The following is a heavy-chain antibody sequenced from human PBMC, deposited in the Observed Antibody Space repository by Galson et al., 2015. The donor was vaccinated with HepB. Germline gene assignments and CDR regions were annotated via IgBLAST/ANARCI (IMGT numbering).Heavy chain of an antibody. D-gene: IGHD6-13*01. Sequence: SLRLSCAASGFTFSSYWMSWVRQAPGKGLEWVANIKQDGSEKYLVDSVKGRFTISRDNAKNSLFLQMDSLRAEDTAVYYCARDHSDSAAGAPPDYWGQGTLVTVSS. V-gene: IGHV3-7*03. J-gene: IGHJ4*02. CDR3: ARDHSDSAAGAPPDY. CDR2: IKQDGSEK. CDR1: GFTFSSYW.